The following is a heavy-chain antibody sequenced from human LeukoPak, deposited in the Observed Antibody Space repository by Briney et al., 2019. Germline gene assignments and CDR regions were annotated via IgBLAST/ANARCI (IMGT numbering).Heavy chain of an antibody. D-gene: IGHD3-22*01. CDR3: ATDLPPDYYDSSGYYLTY. J-gene: IGHJ4*02. CDR2: ISGTGHST. CDR1: GFTFSNYW. V-gene: IGHV3-23*01. Sequence: GGSLRLSCAASGFTFSNYWMSWVRQAPGKGLEWVSAISGTGHSTYYADYVKGRFTISRDSYRNTLYLQMNSLRAEDTAVYYCATDLPPDYYDSSGYYLTYWGQGTLVTVSS.